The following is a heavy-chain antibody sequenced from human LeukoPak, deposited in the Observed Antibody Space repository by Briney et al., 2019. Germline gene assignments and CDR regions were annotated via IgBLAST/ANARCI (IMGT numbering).Heavy chain of an antibody. CDR1: GFTFDDYA. J-gene: IGHJ4*02. V-gene: IGHV3-43*02. Sequence: GGSLRLSCAASGFTFDDYAMHWVRQAPGKGLEWVSLISGDGGSTYYADSVKGRFTISRDNAKNSLYLQMNSLRAEDTAVYFCARVKYSSSDFDYWGQGTLVTVSS. CDR3: ARVKYSSSDFDY. D-gene: IGHD6-19*01. CDR2: ISGDGGST.